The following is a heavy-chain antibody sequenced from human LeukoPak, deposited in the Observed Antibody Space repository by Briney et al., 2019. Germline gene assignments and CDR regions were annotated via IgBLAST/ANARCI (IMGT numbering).Heavy chain of an antibody. V-gene: IGHV3-23*01. CDR3: AKDGYSSGWTAYYFDY. CDR2: ISGSGGST. CDR1: GFTFSSYA. D-gene: IGHD6-19*01. Sequence: GGSLRLSCAASGFTFSSYAMSWVRQAPGKGLEWVSAISGSGGSTYYADSVKGRFTIFRDNSKNTLYLQMNSLRAEDTAVYYCAKDGYSSGWTAYYFDYWGQGTLVTVSS. J-gene: IGHJ4*02.